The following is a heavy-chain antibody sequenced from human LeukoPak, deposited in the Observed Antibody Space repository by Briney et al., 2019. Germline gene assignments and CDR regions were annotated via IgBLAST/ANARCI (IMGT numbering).Heavy chain of an antibody. J-gene: IGHJ4*02. CDR3: ARGDSGYAFAPFDY. CDR2: ISTYNGNT. V-gene: IGHV1-18*01. CDR1: GYTFTTYG. D-gene: IGHD5-12*01. Sequence: ASAKVSCKASGYTFTTYGITWVRQAPGQGLEWMGWISTYNGNTNYAQKLQGRVTMTTDTSTTTAYMELRSLRSDDTAVYYCARGDSGYAFAPFDYWGQGTLVIVSS.